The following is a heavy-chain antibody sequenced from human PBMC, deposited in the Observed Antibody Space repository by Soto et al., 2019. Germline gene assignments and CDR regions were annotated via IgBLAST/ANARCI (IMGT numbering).Heavy chain of an antibody. CDR2: IWLDGSNK. CDR1: GFPFRSYD. D-gene: IGHD2-15*01. V-gene: IGHV3-33*01. Sequence: QVQLVESGGGVVQPGRSLRLSCATSGFPFRSYDMHWVRQAPGKGLEWVAVIWLDGSNKYYADSVRGRFTISRDNSNHPVYMEMHSLRAQVSAVYYCARTSGSLIDYWGPGLLVHVST. CDR3: ARTSGSLIDY. J-gene: IGHJ4*01.